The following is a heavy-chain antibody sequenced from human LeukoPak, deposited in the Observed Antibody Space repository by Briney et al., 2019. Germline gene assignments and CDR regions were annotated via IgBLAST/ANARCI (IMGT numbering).Heavy chain of an antibody. V-gene: IGHV1-2*02. Sequence: ASVKVSCKASGYTFTSYDINWVRQATGQGLEWRGWINPNSGGTNYAQKFQGRVTMTRDTSISTAYMELSGLRYDDTAVYYCARDHSSWARGYFDYWGQGTLVTVSS. CDR1: GYTFTSYD. CDR2: INPNSGGT. CDR3: ARDHSSWARGYFDY. J-gene: IGHJ4*02. D-gene: IGHD6-13*01.